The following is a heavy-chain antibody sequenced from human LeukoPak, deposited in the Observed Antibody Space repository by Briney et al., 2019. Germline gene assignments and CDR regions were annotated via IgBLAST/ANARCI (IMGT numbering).Heavy chain of an antibody. CDR2: IIPIFGTA. D-gene: IGHD2-15*01. Sequence: GASVKVSCKASGGTLSSYAISWVRQAPGQGLEWMGGIIPIFGTANYAQKFQGRVTITADKSTSTAYMELSSLRSEDTAVYYCAICLTGVVVAAYFDYWGQGTLVTVSS. J-gene: IGHJ4*02. CDR3: AICLTGVVVAAYFDY. CDR1: GGTLSSYA. V-gene: IGHV1-69*06.